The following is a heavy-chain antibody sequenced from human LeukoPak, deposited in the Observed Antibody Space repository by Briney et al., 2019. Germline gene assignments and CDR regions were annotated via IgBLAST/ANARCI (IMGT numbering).Heavy chain of an antibody. CDR1: GFTFGSYA. CDR2: ISYDGSNK. J-gene: IGHJ4*02. V-gene: IGHV3-30-3*01. Sequence: GGSLRLSCAASGFTFGSYAMHWVRQAPGKGLEWVAVISYDGSNKYYADSVKGRFTISRDNSKNTLYLQMNSLRAEDTAVYYCARSTGALGFDYWGQGTLVTVSS. CDR3: ARSTGALGFDY. D-gene: IGHD1-1*01.